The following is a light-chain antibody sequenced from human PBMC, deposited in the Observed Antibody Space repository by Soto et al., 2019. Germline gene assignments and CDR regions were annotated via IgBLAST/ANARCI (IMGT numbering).Light chain of an antibody. CDR3: QTWGAGIVV. CDR1: SGHSSYA. J-gene: IGLJ2*01. Sequence: QPVLTQPPSASASPGASVKLTCTLSSGHSSYAIAWHQQQPEKGPRFLMKVNSDGNQNNGDGIPDRFSGSSSGAERYLTISSLQFEDEADYYCQTWGAGIVVFGGGTKLTVL. V-gene: IGLV4-69*01. CDR2: VNSDGNQ.